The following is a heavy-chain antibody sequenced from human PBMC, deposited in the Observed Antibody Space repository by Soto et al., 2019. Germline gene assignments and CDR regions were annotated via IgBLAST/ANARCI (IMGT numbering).Heavy chain of an antibody. CDR1: GYPFTTYY. Sequence: HVQLVQSGTEVKKPGASVRVSCMVSGYPFTTYYIHWVRQAPGQGLEWMGWIDPRSGGTVYEQKFQGRVTMPIDTSISTVYMDLSGLTSDDTAVYYCATDDYGIFPYWGQGSLVTVSS. V-gene: IGHV1-2*02. D-gene: IGHD3-10*01. CDR3: ATDDYGIFPY. J-gene: IGHJ4*02. CDR2: IDPRSGGT.